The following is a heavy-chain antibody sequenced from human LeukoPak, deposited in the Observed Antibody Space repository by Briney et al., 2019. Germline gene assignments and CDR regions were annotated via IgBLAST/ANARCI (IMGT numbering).Heavy chain of an antibody. CDR3: ARVDVGFCGGGSCYI. CDR2: ISAYNGNT. CDR1: GYTFTSYG. J-gene: IGHJ4*02. D-gene: IGHD2-15*01. V-gene: IGHV1-18*01. Sequence: GASVKVSCKASGYTFTSYGISWVRQAPGQGLEWMGWISAYNGNTNYAQKLQGRVTMTTDTSTSTAYMELRSLRSDDTAVYYCARVDVGFCGGGSCYIGAQEPLVTVSS.